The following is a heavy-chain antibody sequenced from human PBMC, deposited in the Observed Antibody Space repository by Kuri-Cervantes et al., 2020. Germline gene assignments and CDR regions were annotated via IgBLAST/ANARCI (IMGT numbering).Heavy chain of an antibody. CDR1: GGSISSYY. Sequence: SETLSLTCTVSGGSISSYYWSWIRQPAGKGLEWIGRIYTSGSTNYNPSLKSRVTMSVDTSKNQFSLKLSSVTAADTAVYYCARAGGRYCSGGSCYWGGGFDPWGQGTLVTVSS. J-gene: IGHJ5*02. V-gene: IGHV4-4*07. CDR3: ARAGGRYCSGGSCYWGGGFDP. CDR2: IYTSGST. D-gene: IGHD2-15*01.